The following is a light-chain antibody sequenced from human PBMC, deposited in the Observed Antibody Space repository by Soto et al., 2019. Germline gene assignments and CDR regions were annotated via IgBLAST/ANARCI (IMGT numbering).Light chain of an antibody. CDR1: TGAVTSGHY. V-gene: IGLV7-46*01. Sequence: QSVVTQEPSLTVSPGGTVTLTFGSSTGAVTSGHYPYWFQQKPGQAPRTLIYDTSNKHSWTPARFSGSLLGGKAALTLSGAQPGDEAEYYCLRSYSGAYVVFGGGTKLTVL. J-gene: IGLJ2*01. CDR2: DTS. CDR3: LRSYSGAYVV.